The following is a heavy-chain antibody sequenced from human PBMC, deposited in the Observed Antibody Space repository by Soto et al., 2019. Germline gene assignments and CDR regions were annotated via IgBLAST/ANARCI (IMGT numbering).Heavy chain of an antibody. J-gene: IGHJ4*02. CDR1: GFTFSSYA. D-gene: IGHD6-19*01. V-gene: IGHV3-30-3*01. CDR3: GRDLTTFYSSGPFDY. Sequence: QVQLVESGGGVVQPGRSLRLSCAASGFTFSSYAMHWVRQAPGKGLEWVAVISYDGSNKYYADSVKGRFTISRDNSKNTLYLQMNSLRAEDTAVYYCGRDLTTFYSSGPFDYWGQGTLVTVSS. CDR2: ISYDGSNK.